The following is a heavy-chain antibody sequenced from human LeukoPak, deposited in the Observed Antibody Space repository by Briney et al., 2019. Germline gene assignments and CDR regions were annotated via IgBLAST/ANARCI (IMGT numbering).Heavy chain of an antibody. CDR2: IKGGDSNM. CDR3: AKQMVERPHYSTMDV. J-gene: IGHJ6*03. D-gene: IGHD2-15*01. Sequence: GGSLRLSCVASGFSFSCYSMHWVRQAPGKGLEWMSFIKGGDSNMFYADSVKGRFTISRDNSKNTLFLQMNSLRPEDTALYYCAKQMVERPHYSTMDVWGKGTTVTVSS. V-gene: IGHV3-30*02. CDR1: GFSFSCYS.